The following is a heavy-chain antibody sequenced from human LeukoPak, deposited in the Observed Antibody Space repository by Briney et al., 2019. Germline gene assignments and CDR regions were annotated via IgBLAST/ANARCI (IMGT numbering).Heavy chain of an antibody. V-gene: IGHV3-30*08. CDR2: ISYDGSNK. CDR3: ARGGYNGNY. J-gene: IGHJ4*02. CDR1: AFTFSSYA. Sequence: GGSLTLSCAASAFTFSSYAMHCVRQAPGKWLEWVAVISYDGSNKYYADSVKGRFTISRDNSKNTLYLQMNSLRAEDTAVYYCARGGYNGNYWGQGTLVTVSS. D-gene: IGHD5-24*01.